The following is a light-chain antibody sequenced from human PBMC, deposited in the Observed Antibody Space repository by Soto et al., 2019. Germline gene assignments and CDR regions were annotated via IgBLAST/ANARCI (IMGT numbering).Light chain of an antibody. CDR2: RNN. V-gene: IGLV1-47*01. CDR3: AAWDDSLSGRWV. CDR1: SSNIGSNY. Sequence: QSVLTQPPSASGTPGQRVTISCSGSSSNIGSNYVYWYQQLPGTAPKLLIYRNNQRPSGVPDRFYGSKSGTSASLAISGLRSEEEADYYCAAWDDSLSGRWVFGGGTQLTVL. J-gene: IGLJ3*02.